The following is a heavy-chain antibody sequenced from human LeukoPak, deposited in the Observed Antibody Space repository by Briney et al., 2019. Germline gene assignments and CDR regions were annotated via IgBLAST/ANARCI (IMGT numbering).Heavy chain of an antibody. V-gene: IGHV4-59*01. CDR2: IYYSGST. J-gene: IGHJ4*02. Sequence: SETLSLTCTVSGGSISSYYWSWIRQPPGKGLEWIGYIYYSGSTNYNPSLKSRVTISVDTSKNQFSLKLSSVTAADTAVYYCANGEGTPNYFKSKPFDYWGQGTLVTVSS. CDR3: ANGEGTPNYFKSKPFDY. CDR1: GGSISSYY. D-gene: IGHD2/OR15-2a*01.